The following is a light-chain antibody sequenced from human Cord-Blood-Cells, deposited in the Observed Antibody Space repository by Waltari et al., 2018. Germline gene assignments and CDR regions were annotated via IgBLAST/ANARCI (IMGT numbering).Light chain of an antibody. J-gene: IGLJ2*01. CDR2: EGS. V-gene: IGLV2-23*03. Sequence: QSALPQPASESGSPGNSITFSCTGSSTHGGSSNLVSLYQQHPGKAPKLMIYEGSKRPSGVSNRFSGSKSGNTASLTISGLQAEDEADYYCCSYAGSSTFVVFGGGTKLTVL. CDR1: STHGGSSNL. CDR3: CSYAGSSTFVV.